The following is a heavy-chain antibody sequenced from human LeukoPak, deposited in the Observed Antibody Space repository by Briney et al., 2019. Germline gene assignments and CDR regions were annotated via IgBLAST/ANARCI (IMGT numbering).Heavy chain of an antibody. D-gene: IGHD3-10*01. CDR3: ARDMGKRSGIGSPDY. V-gene: IGHV1-18*01. Sequence: GASVKVSCKASGYTFTSYAMNWVRQAPGQGLEWMGWISAYNGNTNYAQKLQGRVTMTTDTSTSTAYMELRSLRSDDTAVYYCARDMGKRSGIGSPDYWGQGTLVTVSS. CDR2: ISAYNGNT. J-gene: IGHJ4*02. CDR1: GYTFTSYA.